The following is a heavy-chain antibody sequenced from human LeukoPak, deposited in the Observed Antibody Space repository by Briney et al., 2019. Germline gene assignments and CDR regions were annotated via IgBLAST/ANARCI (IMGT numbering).Heavy chain of an antibody. CDR2: ISYDGSNK. J-gene: IGHJ4*02. V-gene: IGHV3-30*19. CDR1: GFTFNNYG. D-gene: IGHD4-17*01. CDR3: AGASTVTMSAPTDY. Sequence: GGSLRLSCAASGFTFNNYGMHWVRQAPGKGLEWVAVISYDGSNKYYADSVKGRFTISRDNSKNTLYLQMNSLRAEDTAVYYCAGASTVTMSAPTDYWGQGTLVTVSS.